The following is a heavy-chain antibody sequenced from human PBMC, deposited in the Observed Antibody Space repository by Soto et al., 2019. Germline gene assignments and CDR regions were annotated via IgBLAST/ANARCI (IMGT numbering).Heavy chain of an antibody. D-gene: IGHD3-10*01. J-gene: IGHJ6*02. CDR1: GFTFSSYA. CDR3: ARDPFRFGFGELIGMDV. CDR2: ISYDGSNK. Sequence: GGSLRLSCAASGFTFSSYAMHWVRQAPGKGLEWVAVISYDGSNKYYADSVKGRFTISRDNSKNTLYLQMNSLRAEDTAVYYCARDPFRFGFGELIGMDVWGQGTTVTVSS. V-gene: IGHV3-30-3*01.